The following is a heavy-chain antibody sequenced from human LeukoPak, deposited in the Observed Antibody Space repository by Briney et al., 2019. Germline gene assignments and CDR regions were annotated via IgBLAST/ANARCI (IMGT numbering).Heavy chain of an antibody. J-gene: IGHJ6*03. CDR3: ARGPRGQWLNYYYYYMDV. Sequence: PGGSLRLSCAASGFTFSSDWRHWVRQAPGNGRVWVSRINSDGSSTSYADSVKGRFTISRDNPKNTLYLHMNSLRAEDTAVYYCARGPRGQWLNYYYYYMDVWGKGTTVTVSS. V-gene: IGHV3-74*01. D-gene: IGHD6-19*01. CDR2: INSDGSST. CDR1: GFTFSSDW.